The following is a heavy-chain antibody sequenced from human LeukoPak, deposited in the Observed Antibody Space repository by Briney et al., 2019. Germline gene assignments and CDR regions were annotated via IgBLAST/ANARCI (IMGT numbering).Heavy chain of an antibody. CDR3: ATYIASYPHDAFDI. J-gene: IGHJ3*02. Sequence: SSETLSLTCTVSGGSISSSSYYWGWIRQPPGKGLEWIGSIYYSGSTYYNPSLKSRVTISVDTSKNQFSLKLSSVTAADTAFYYCATYIASYPHDAFDIWGQGTMVTVSS. CDR1: GGSISSSSYY. V-gene: IGHV4-39*07. CDR2: IYYSGST. D-gene: IGHD1-26*01.